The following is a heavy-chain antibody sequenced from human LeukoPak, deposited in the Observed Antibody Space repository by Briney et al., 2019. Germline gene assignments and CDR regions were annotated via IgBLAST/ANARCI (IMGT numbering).Heavy chain of an antibody. CDR3: ARLDYDRGDFDLRADAFDI. V-gene: IGHV4-39*01. D-gene: IGHD3-16*01. CDR2: TYFGGRT. CDR1: GGSISSFSYY. Sequence: SETLSLTCSVSGGSISSFSYYWGWIRQPPGKGLEWIGSTYFGGRTYNNPSLKSRVTISVDTSKNQFSLRLRSVTAADTAVYYCARLDYDRGDFDLRADAFDIWGQGTLVAVSS. J-gene: IGHJ3*02.